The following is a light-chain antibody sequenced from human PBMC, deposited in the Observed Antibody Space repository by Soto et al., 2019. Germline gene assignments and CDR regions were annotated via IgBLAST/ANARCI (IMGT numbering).Light chain of an antibody. J-gene: IGLJ2*01. Sequence: SYELTQPPSVSVAPGKTARITCGGNNIGSKSVHWYQQKPGQAPVLVIYYDSDRPSGIPERFSGSNSGNTATLTISRVEAGDEGDYYCQVWDSSSDHPVFGGGTKRTVL. V-gene: IGLV3-21*04. CDR2: YDS. CDR3: QVWDSSSDHPV. CDR1: NIGSKS.